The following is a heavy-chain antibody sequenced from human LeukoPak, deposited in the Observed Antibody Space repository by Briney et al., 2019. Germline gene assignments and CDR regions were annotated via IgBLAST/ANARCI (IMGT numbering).Heavy chain of an antibody. Sequence: GGSLRLSCAASGFTFSDYWMTWVRQAPGRGLEWVANIKYDGSEENYVDSVKGRFTISRDNAKNSLFLQMNSLRAEDTAVYYCVTTWGAHYWYFDLWGRGALVTVSS. J-gene: IGHJ2*01. V-gene: IGHV3-7*01. D-gene: IGHD1-26*01. CDR3: VTTWGAHYWYFDL. CDR2: IKYDGSEE. CDR1: GFTFSDYW.